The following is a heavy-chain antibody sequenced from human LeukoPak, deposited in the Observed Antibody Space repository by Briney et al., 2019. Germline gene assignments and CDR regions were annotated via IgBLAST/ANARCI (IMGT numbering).Heavy chain of an antibody. D-gene: IGHD3-22*01. CDR2: ISAYNGNT. V-gene: IGHV1-18*01. Sequence: ASVKVSCKASGYTFTSYGISWVRQAPGQGLEWMGWISAYNGNTNYAQKLQGRVTMTRNTSISTAYMELSSLRSEDTAVYYCARDFTYYYDSRQYIGYYYYGMDVWGQGTTVTVSS. CDR1: GYTFTSYG. J-gene: IGHJ6*02. CDR3: ARDFTYYYDSRQYIGYYYYGMDV.